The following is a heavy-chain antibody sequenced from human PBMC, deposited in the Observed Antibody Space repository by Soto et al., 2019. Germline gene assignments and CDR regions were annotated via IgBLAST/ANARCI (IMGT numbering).Heavy chain of an antibody. D-gene: IGHD4-17*01. CDR2: TSYDGSKK. CDR3: AREDYGQYYFDY. CDR1: GFTFSSYA. Sequence: QVQLVESGGGVVQPGRSLRLSCAASGFTFSSYAMHWVRQAPGKGLEWVAVTSYDGSKKYYADSVKGRFTISRDNSENTLYLQMNSLRPEDTAVYSCAREDYGQYYFDYWGQGTLVTVSS. V-gene: IGHV3-30-3*01. J-gene: IGHJ4*02.